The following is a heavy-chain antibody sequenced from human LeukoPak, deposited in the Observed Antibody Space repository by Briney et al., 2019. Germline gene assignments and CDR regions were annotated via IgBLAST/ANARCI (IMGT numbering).Heavy chain of an antibody. Sequence: SETLSLTCAVYGGSFSGYYWNWIRQPPGKGLEWIGEINHSGSTNYNPSLKSRVTISVDTSKNQFSLKLSSVTAADTAVYYCARGGAMVRRNWFDPWGQGTLVTVSS. D-gene: IGHD3-10*01. CDR1: GGSFSGYY. CDR2: INHSGST. J-gene: IGHJ5*02. CDR3: ARGGAMVRRNWFDP. V-gene: IGHV4-34*01.